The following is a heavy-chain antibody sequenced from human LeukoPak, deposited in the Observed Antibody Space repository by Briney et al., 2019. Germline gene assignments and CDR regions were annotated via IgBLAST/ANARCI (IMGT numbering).Heavy chain of an antibody. J-gene: IGHJ3*02. CDR1: GFTFSSYS. D-gene: IGHD2-2*01. V-gene: IGHV3-21*01. CDR3: AREMGRVGYCSSTSCYWGAFDI. Sequence: PGGSLRLSCAASGFTFSSYSMNWVRQAPGKGLEWVSSISSSSSYIYYADSVKGRFTISRDNAKNSLYLQMNSLRAEDTAVYYCAREMGRVGYCSSTSCYWGAFDIWGQGTMVTVSS. CDR2: ISSSSSYI.